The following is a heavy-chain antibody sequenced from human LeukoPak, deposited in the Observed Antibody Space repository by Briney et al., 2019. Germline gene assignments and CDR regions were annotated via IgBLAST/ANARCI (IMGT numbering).Heavy chain of an antibody. CDR1: EFSVGSNY. V-gene: IGHV3-30*02. J-gene: IGHJ4*02. D-gene: IGHD3-22*01. CDR2: IRYDGSNK. Sequence: GGSLRLSCAASEFSVGSNYMTWVRQAPGKGPEWVAFIRYDGSNKYYADSVKGRFTISRDNSKNTLYLQMNSLRAEDTAVYYCAKDFGYDSSGYFDYWGQGTLVTVSS. CDR3: AKDFGYDSSGYFDY.